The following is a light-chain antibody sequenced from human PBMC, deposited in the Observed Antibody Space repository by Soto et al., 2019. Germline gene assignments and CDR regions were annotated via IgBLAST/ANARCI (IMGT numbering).Light chain of an antibody. Sequence: DIVMTQSPDSLAVSLGERATINCKSSQSVLYSSNNNNYLAWYRQKPGQPPKLLIYWASTRESGVPDRFSGSGSGTDFTLTISSLQAEDVAVYYCQQYYSTPQTFGQGTKVDIK. CDR2: WAS. J-gene: IGKJ1*01. V-gene: IGKV4-1*01. CDR1: QSVLYSSNNNNY. CDR3: QQYYSTPQT.